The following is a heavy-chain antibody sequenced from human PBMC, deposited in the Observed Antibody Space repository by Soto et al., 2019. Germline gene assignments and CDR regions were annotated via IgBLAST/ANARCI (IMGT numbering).Heavy chain of an antibody. CDR2: ISHDGSNQ. CDR1: GFSFRSYA. CDR3: AKVSGAAVAGPLDY. D-gene: IGHD6-19*01. J-gene: IGHJ4*02. Sequence: LRLSCAASGFSFRSYAMHWVRQAPGKGLEWVAVISHDGSNQYYGDSVKGRVSISRDNSKNTLYLQMNSLRPEDTAVYYCAKVSGAAVAGPLDYWGQGSLVTVSS. V-gene: IGHV3-30*18.